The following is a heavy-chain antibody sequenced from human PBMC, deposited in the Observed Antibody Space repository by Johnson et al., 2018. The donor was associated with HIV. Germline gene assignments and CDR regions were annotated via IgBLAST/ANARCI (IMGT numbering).Heavy chain of an antibody. Sequence: EVQLVESGGGLVKPGGSLRLSCAASGFTFSNAWMSWVRQAPGKGLEWVGRIKSKSDGGTTDYAAPVKGRFTIERADSKNTLYLQMNSLKTEDTAVYYCTTLYSSSSIDREVDAFDIWGQGTVVTVSS. J-gene: IGHJ3*02. CDR1: GFTFSNAW. CDR3: TTLYSSSSIDREVDAFDI. V-gene: IGHV3-15*01. D-gene: IGHD6-6*01. CDR2: IKSKSDGGTT.